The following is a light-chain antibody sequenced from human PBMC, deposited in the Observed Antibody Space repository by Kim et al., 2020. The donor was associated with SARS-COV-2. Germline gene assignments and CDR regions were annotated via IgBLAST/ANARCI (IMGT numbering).Light chain of an antibody. CDR2: DVT. V-gene: IGLV2-14*03. J-gene: IGLJ1*01. CDR1: SSDVGGYNF. Sequence: QSALTQPASVAGSPGQSITISCTGPSSDVGGYNFVSWYQQHPGKAPKLIIYDVTKRPSGVSNRFSAFKSGNTASLTISGLQAEDEAYHFCSSYTSNTKGVFGTGTKVTVL. CDR3: SSYTSNTKGV.